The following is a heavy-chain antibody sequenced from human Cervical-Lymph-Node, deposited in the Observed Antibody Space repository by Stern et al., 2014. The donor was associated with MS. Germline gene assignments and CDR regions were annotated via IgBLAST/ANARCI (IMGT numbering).Heavy chain of an antibody. CDR2: IIPIFGSA. J-gene: IGHJ6*02. Sequence: VHLVESGAEVKKPGSSVRVSCKASGGTFSSYAISWVRQAPGQGLEWMGGIIPIFGSANYARKFQGRVTITADDSTSTAYMEVNSLRSEDTAVYYCASSVGELTPEAVWGQGTTVTV. CDR3: ASSVGELTPEAV. V-gene: IGHV1-69*01. CDR1: GGTFSSYA. D-gene: IGHD3-10*01.